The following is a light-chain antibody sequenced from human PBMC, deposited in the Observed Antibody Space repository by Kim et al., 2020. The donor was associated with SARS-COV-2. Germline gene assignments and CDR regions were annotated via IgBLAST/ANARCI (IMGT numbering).Light chain of an antibody. J-gene: IGKJ2*01. V-gene: IGKV3-15*01. CDR2: GAF. CDR3: QQYKNWPYT. Sequence: SVCPGERATLSGRASQSVSSNLAWYQQKPGQAPRLLIYGAFTRATGIPARFSGSGSGTEFTLTINSLQSEDFAVYYCQQYKNWPYTFGQGTKLEIK. CDR1: QSVSSN.